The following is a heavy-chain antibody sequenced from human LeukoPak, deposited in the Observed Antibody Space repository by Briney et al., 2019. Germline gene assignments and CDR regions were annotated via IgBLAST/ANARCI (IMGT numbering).Heavy chain of an antibody. CDR2: LNSDGSST. CDR1: GFTFSSYW. J-gene: IGHJ4*02. D-gene: IGHD3-22*01. Sequence: QPGGSLRLSCAASGFTFSSYWMHWVRQAPGNGLVWVSRLNSDGSSTSYADSVKGRFTISRDNAKNTLYLQMNSLRAEDTAVYYCARNYYDSSGYLPFDYWGQGTLVTVSS. CDR3: ARNYYDSSGYLPFDY. V-gene: IGHV3-74*01.